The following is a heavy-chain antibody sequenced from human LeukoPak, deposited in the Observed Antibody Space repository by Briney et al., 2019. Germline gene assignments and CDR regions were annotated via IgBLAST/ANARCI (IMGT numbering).Heavy chain of an antibody. Sequence: SVNVSCKASGYTLTRYYMHWVRQAPGQGRAGMGCINPNSGGTNYAQKFQGSVTMNRETPNKTAHRELSSRGSDDTAVYFCARGGSGYRNYYYFSYMAVGGKGTTVTVPS. D-gene: IGHD3-10*01. J-gene: IGHJ6*03. CDR1: GYTLTRYY. CDR2: INPNSGGT. CDR3: ARGGSGYRNYYYFSYMAV. V-gene: IGHV1-2*02.